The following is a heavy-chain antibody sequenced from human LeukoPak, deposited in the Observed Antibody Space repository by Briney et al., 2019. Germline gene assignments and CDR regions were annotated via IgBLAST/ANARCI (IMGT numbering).Heavy chain of an antibody. V-gene: IGHV3-23*01. CDR3: AKVLRVKYYFDY. CDR2: ISGSGGST. J-gene: IGHJ4*02. CDR1: GFTFSSYA. D-gene: IGHD4-23*01. Sequence: GGSLRLSCAASGFTFSSYAMSSVRQAPGKGLEWVSAISGSGGSTYYADSVRGRFTISRDNSKNTLYLQMNSLRAEDTAVYYCAKVLRVKYYFDYWGQGTLVTVSS.